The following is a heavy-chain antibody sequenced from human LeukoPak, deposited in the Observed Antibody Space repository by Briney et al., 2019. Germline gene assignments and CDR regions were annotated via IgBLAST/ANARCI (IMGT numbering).Heavy chain of an antibody. J-gene: IGHJ6*03. Sequence: SETLSLTSTVSGYSISSGYYWGWIRQPPGKGLEWIGSIYHSGSTNYNPPLKSPVTISVDASKKQFALKLSSVAAADTAVYYCARAGFGCSSTSCYRGGYYYYMDVWGKGTTVTVSS. CDR2: IYHSGST. D-gene: IGHD2-2*01. V-gene: IGHV4-38-2*02. CDR3: ARAGFGCSSTSCYRGGYYYYMDV. CDR1: GYSISSGYY.